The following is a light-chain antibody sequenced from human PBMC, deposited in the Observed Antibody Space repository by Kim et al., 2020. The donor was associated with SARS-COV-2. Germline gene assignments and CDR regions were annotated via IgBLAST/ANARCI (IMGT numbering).Light chain of an antibody. CDR3: QQFYSAPYT. CDR1: QGISDN. J-gene: IGKJ2*01. CDR2: LAS. Sequence: DIQMTQSPSSLSASVGDRVTIACRASQGISDNLAWYQQRPGKAPQLLIYLASTLRSGVPSRFSGSGSGTDFTLTITSLQPEDVATYFCQQFYSAPYTFGQGTKLEI. V-gene: IGKV1-27*01.